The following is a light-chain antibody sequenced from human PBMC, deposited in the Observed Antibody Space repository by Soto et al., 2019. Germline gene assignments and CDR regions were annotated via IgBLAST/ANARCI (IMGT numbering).Light chain of an antibody. J-gene: IGKJ1*01. CDR1: QSVSSK. CDR2: GAS. V-gene: IGKV3-15*01. Sequence: EIVMTQSPATLSVSPGERATLSCRASQSVSSKLAWYQQKPGQGPRLLIYGASTRATGIPARFSGSGSGTEFTLPLSSLQSEDFAVYYCQQYSTWLWTFGQGTKVELK. CDR3: QQYSTWLWT.